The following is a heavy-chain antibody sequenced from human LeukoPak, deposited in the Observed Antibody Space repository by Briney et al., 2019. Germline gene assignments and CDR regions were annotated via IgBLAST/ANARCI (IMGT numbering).Heavy chain of an antibody. V-gene: IGHV3-23*01. CDR1: GFTFSDYV. CDR2: ITGSGHNT. CDR3: AKGSHVSSGYYFDY. Sequence: GGSLRLSRAASGFTFSDYVMGWVRQAPGKGLEWASSITGSGHNTYYADSVKGRCTISRDNSKNTLYLQMNSLRAEDTALYYCAKGSHVSSGYYFDYWGQRSLVSVSA. D-gene: IGHD3-22*01. J-gene: IGHJ4*02.